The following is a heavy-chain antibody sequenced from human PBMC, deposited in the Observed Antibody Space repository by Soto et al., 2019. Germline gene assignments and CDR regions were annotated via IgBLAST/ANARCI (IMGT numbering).Heavy chain of an antibody. CDR2: IWYDGSNK. Sequence: QVQLVESGGGVVQPGRSLRLSCAASGFTFSSYGVHWVRQAPGKGLEWVAVIWYDGSNKYYADSVKGRFTISRDNSKNTLYLQMNSLRAEDTAVYYCARDQIAVAGLENWFDPWGQGTLVTVSS. V-gene: IGHV3-33*01. D-gene: IGHD6-19*01. CDR3: ARDQIAVAGLENWFDP. J-gene: IGHJ5*02. CDR1: GFTFSSYG.